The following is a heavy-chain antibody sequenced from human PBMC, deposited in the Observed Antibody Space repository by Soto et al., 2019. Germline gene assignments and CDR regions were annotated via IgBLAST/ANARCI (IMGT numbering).Heavy chain of an antibody. V-gene: IGHV4-59*02. J-gene: IGHJ5*02. Sequence: PSETLSLTCNVSGASVNSYYWSWIRQFPGKGLEWIGYVYHSGPTKYNPSLKSRVTISLDTAKNQVSLTLTSVTAADSAVYYCARMGGVVVYQNGGSWFDPLGQGPLVSVSS. D-gene: IGHD3-3*01. CDR1: GASVNSYY. CDR2: VYHSGPT. CDR3: ARMGGVVVYQNGGSWFDP.